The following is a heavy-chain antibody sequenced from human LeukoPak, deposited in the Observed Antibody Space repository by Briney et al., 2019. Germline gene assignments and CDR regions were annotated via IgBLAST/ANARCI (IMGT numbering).Heavy chain of an antibody. CDR3: VRDWGVSNERY. J-gene: IGHJ4*02. CDR1: GLNLSNAW. Sequence: GGSLRLSCAASGLNLSNAWMSWVRQAPGKGLEWVSYISSSSSTIYYADSVKGRFTISRDNAKNSLYLQMNSLRAEDTAVYYCVRDWGVSNERYWGQGTLVTVSS. D-gene: IGHD3-16*01. CDR2: ISSSSSTI. V-gene: IGHV3-48*04.